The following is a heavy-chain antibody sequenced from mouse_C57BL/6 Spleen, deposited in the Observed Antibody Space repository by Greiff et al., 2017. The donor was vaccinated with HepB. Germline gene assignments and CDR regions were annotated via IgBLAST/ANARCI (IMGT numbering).Heavy chain of an antibody. Sequence: EVMLVESGPGMVKPSQSLSLTCTVTGYSITSGYDWHWIRHFPGNKLEWMGYISYSGSTNYNPSLKSRISITHDTSKNHFFLKLNSVTTEDTATYYCARRRYYYGSSYYAMDYWGQGTSVTVSS. J-gene: IGHJ4*01. CDR2: ISYSGST. D-gene: IGHD1-1*01. V-gene: IGHV3-1*01. CDR3: ARRRYYYGSSYYAMDY. CDR1: GYSITSGYD.